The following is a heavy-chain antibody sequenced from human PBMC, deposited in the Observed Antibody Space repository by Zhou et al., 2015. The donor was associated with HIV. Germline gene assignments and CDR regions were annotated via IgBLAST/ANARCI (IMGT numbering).Heavy chain of an antibody. Sequence: QVQLVQSGAEVKKPGASVKVSCKASGYTFTSYYMHWVRQAPGQGLEWMGMINPGSGDSNYAQKFQGGRLTMTSDTSTATVYMDLSSLRSDDTAVYFCATVLLNFYDSGGYVPTWGQGTLVTVSS. V-gene: IGHV1-46*03. CDR3: ATVLLNFYDSGGYVPT. CDR1: GYTFTSYY. CDR2: INPGSGDS. J-gene: IGHJ5*02. D-gene: IGHD3-22*01.